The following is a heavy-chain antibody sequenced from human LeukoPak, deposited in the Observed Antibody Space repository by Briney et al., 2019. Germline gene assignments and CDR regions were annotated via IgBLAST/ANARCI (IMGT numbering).Heavy chain of an antibody. CDR2: IYRDGRT. CDR3: ARDVGGYNPFDY. D-gene: IGHD5-24*01. J-gene: IGHJ4*02. CDR1: RFTVISNY. V-gene: IGHV3-66*01. Sequence: GGSLRPSCAASRFTVISNYMSWVRQAPGKGLEWVSVIYRDGRTNYADSVKGRFTISRDNSNNTLYLQMNSLRAEDTAVYYCARDVGGYNPFDYWGQGTLVTVSS.